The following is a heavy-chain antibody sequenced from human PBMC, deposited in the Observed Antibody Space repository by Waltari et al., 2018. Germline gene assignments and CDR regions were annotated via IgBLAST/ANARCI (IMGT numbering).Heavy chain of an antibody. CDR2: IYHSGST. CDR3: AASPGQTSYYYDSSGPPYYFDY. Sequence: QVQLQESGPGLVKPSETLSLTCAVSGYSISSGYYWGWIRQPPGKGLEWIGSIYHSGSTYYNPSLKSRVTISVDTSKNQFALKLSSVTAADTAVYYCAASPGQTSYYYDSSGPPYYFDYWGQGTLVTVSS. J-gene: IGHJ4*02. CDR1: GYSISSGYY. D-gene: IGHD3-22*01. V-gene: IGHV4-38-2*01.